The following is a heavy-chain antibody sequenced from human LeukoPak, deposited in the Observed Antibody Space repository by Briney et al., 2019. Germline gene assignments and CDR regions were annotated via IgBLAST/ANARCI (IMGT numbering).Heavy chain of an antibody. D-gene: IGHD6-19*01. J-gene: IGHJ4*02. CDR1: GGSISSSTYY. Sequence: PSETLSLTCTVSGGSISSSTYYWVWIRQPPGKGLEWIGSIYYGGSTYYHPSLESRVTTSLDTSKNQFSLKLNSVTAADTAVYYCARGNTGWYPFDYWGQGTLVTVSS. V-gene: IGHV4-39*01. CDR2: IYYGGST. CDR3: ARGNTGWYPFDY.